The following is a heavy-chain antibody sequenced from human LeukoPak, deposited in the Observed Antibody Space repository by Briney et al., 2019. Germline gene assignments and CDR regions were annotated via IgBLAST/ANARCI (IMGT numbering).Heavy chain of an antibody. CDR3: ASPGRIARPYWYFDL. J-gene: IGHJ2*01. CDR1: GGSISSYY. D-gene: IGHD2/OR15-2a*01. Sequence: SETLSLTCTVSGGSISSYYWSWIRQPPGKGLEWIGYIYYSRSADYNPSLKSRVTISVDTSKNQFSLKLRSVTAADTAVYYCASPGRIARPYWYFDLWAVAPWSLSPQ. CDR2: IYYSRSA. V-gene: IGHV4-59*08.